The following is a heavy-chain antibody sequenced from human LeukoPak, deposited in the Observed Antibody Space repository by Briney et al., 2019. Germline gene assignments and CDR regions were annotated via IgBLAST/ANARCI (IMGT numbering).Heavy chain of an antibody. D-gene: IGHD3-22*01. J-gene: IGHJ4*02. V-gene: IGHV4-30-4*08. CDR1: GGSISSGSYY. CDR2: IYYSGST. Sequence: SQTLSLTCTVSGGSISSGSYYWSWIRQPPGKGLEWIGYIYYSGSTYYNPSLKSRVTISVDTSKNQFSLKLSSVTAADTAVYYCARALQYYYDSSGYYHRTFDYWGQGTLVTVSS. CDR3: ARALQYYYDSSGYYHRTFDY.